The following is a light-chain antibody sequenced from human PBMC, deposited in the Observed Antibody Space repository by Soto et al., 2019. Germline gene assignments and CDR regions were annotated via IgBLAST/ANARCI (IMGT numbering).Light chain of an antibody. CDR3: QQYNSYSS. V-gene: IGKV1-5*03. J-gene: IGKJ2*01. CDR1: QSVSSW. CDR2: KAS. Sequence: DIQMTQSPSTLSASVGDRVTITCRASQSVSSWLAWYQQKPGKAPKLLISKASTLESGVPSRFSGSESGTEFTLTIRSLQPDDFATYYCQQYNSYSSFGQGTKLEIK.